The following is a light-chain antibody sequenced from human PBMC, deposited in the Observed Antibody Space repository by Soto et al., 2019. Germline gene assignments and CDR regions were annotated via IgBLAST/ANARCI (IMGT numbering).Light chain of an antibody. CDR1: QSVSSSY. CDR2: GAS. Sequence: EIVLTQSPGTLSLSPGERATISCRASQSVSSSYLAWYQQKPGQAPRLLIYGASSRATGIPDRFSGSGSGTDFTLTISRLEPEDFAVYYCQQYCSSPRTFGQGTKLEIK. V-gene: IGKV3-20*01. CDR3: QQYCSSPRT. J-gene: IGKJ2*01.